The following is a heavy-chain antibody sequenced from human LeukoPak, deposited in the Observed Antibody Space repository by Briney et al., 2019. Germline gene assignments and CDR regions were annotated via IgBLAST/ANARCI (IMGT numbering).Heavy chain of an antibody. CDR2: ITGSGGST. CDR1: GFTFSSNT. J-gene: IGHJ4*02. CDR3: AKANYYDSSGYYENLDY. D-gene: IGHD3-22*01. V-gene: IGHV3-23*01. Sequence: GGSLRLSCAASGFTFSSNTMSWVRQAPGKGLEWVSAITGSGGSTYHADSVKGRFTTSRDNSKNTLYLQMNRLRAEDTAVYYCAKANYYDSSGYYENLDYWGQGTLVTVSS.